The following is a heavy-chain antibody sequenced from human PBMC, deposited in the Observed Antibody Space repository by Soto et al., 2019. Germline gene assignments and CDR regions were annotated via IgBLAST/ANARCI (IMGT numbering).Heavy chain of an antibody. CDR1: GFTFSFYA. Sequence: ESGGDVVQPGRSLGLSCAASGFTFSFYAMHWVRQAPGKGLEWVAVISYNGRNKHYVDSVKGRFTISRDNSQDSLYLQMDRLRPDDTAVYYCARQAKIGDRSQFYFDSWGHGTLVTVSS. CDR2: ISYNGRNK. CDR3: ARQAKIGDRSQFYFDS. D-gene: IGHD3-16*01. V-gene: IGHV3-30*04. J-gene: IGHJ4*01.